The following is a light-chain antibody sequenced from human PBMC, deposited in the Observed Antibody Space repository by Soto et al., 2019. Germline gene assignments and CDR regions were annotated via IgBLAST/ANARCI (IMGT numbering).Light chain of an antibody. CDR2: DVT. J-gene: IGLJ1*01. CDR3: SSYTSISTYV. CDR1: SSDVGGYNF. Sequence: QSVLTQPASVSGSPGQSITISCTGTSSDVGGYNFVSWYQQHPDKAPKLMIYDVTNRPSGVSNRFSGSKPGNTASLTISGLQAEDEADYYCSSYTSISTYVFETG. V-gene: IGLV2-14*01.